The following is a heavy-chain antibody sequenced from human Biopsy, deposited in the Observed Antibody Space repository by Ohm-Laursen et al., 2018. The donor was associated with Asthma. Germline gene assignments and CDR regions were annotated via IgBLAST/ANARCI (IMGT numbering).Heavy chain of an antibody. Sequence: SDTLSLTCTVSGAYIETPDYHWSWIRQSPGKGLEWIGFVFYSGTTHYSRSLERRLYISIDTARNEFSMRLRSLTAADTAVYFCARDAGSAWSSGLDAFDFWGHGTLVTVSS. D-gene: IGHD6-19*01. CDR2: VFYSGTT. V-gene: IGHV4-30-4*02. CDR3: ARDAGSAWSSGLDAFDF. J-gene: IGHJ4*01. CDR1: GAYIETPDYH.